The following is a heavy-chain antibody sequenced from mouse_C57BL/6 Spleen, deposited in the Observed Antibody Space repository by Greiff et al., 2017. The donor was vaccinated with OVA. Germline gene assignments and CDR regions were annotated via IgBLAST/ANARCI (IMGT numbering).Heavy chain of an antibody. D-gene: IGHD3-2*02. J-gene: IGHJ3*01. V-gene: IGHV5-17*01. Sequence: EVKLVESGGGLVKPVGSLKLSCAASGFTFSDYGMHWFRQAPEQGLEWVAYISSGSSTIYYADTVKGRFTIARDNAKNTLFLQMTSLRSEDTAMYYCAVTAQAAWFACWGQGTLVTVSA. CDR1: GFTFSDYG. CDR2: ISSGSSTI. CDR3: AVTAQAAWFAC.